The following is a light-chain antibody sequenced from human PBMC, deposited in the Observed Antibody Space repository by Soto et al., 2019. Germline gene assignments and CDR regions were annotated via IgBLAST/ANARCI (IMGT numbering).Light chain of an antibody. CDR1: QSVNNN. CDR2: GAS. Sequence: EIILTQSPASLSVSPGERATLSCRASQSVNNNLAWYQQKRGQAPRLLIYGASTSATGIPGRFRGSGSGTEFTLTITSLQSEDFAVYFCQQYNNWPPDTFGQGTKLESK. V-gene: IGKV3-15*01. J-gene: IGKJ2*01. CDR3: QQYNNWPPDT.